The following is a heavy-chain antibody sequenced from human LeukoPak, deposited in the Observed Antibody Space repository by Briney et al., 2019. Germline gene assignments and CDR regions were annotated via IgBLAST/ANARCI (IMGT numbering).Heavy chain of an antibody. CDR1: GYTFTGYY. J-gene: IGHJ4*02. D-gene: IGHD2-2*01. CDR2: MNPSSGVT. CDR3: AKGGSTSSSDFFFDY. Sequence: ASVNVSCKSSGYTFTGYYVHWVRQAPGQGLEWMGWMNPSSGVTNYAHNFQDTVTMTSDTSISTAYMELTRLTSDDTAVYYCAKGGSTSSSDFFFDYWGQGTLVTVSS. V-gene: IGHV1-2*07.